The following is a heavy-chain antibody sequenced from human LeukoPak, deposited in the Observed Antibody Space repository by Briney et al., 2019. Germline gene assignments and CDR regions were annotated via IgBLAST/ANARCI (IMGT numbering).Heavy chain of an antibody. CDR2: ISGSGGST. V-gene: IGHV3-23*01. D-gene: IGHD3-3*01. J-gene: IGHJ4*02. CDR1: GFTFSSYA. CDR3: AKGDQGPVAYYDFWSGYSTGGIDY. Sequence: GGSLRLSCAASGFTFSSYAMSWVRQAPGKGLEWVSAISGSGGSTYYADSVKGRFTISRDNSKKTLYLQVNSLRAEDTAVYYCAKGDQGPVAYYDFWSGYSTGGIDYWGQGTLVTVSS.